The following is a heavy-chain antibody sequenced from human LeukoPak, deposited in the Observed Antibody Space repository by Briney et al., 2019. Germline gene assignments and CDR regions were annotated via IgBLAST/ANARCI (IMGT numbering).Heavy chain of an antibody. CDR2: IKQDGSEK. V-gene: IGHV3-7*01. J-gene: IGHJ5*02. CDR3: ASEGGATSGWFDP. Sequence: GGSLRLSCAASGFTFSSYWMSWVRQAPGKGLEWVANIKQDGSEKYCVDSVKGRLTISRDNAKNSLYLQMNSLRAEDTAVYYCASEGGATSGWFDPWGQGTLVTVSS. D-gene: IGHD1-26*01. CDR1: GFTFSSYW.